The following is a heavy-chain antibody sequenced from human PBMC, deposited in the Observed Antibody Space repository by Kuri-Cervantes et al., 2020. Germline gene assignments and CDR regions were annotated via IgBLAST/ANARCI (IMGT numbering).Heavy chain of an antibody. Sequence: GSLRLSCAVHGGSFSGYYWSWIRQPPGKGLEWIGEINHSGSTNYSPSLKSRVTISVGTSKNQVSLKLNSVTAADTAVYYCARGPKVFGLFRSGNDYWGQGTLVTVSS. J-gene: IGHJ4*02. V-gene: IGHV4-34*01. D-gene: IGHD3-10*02. CDR3: ARGPKVFGLFRSGNDY. CDR2: INHSGST. CDR1: GGSFSGYY.